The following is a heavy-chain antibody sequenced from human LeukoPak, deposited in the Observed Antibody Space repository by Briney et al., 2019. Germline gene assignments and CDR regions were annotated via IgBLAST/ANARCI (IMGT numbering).Heavy chain of an antibody. V-gene: IGHV4-4*07. CDR1: GGSISSYY. Sequence: NTSETLSLTCTVSGGSISSYYWSWIRQPAGKGLEWIGRIYTSGSTNYNPSLKSRVTMSVDTSKNQFSLKLSSVTAADTAVYYCARVNDYGDYEDYWGQGTLVTVSS. CDR2: IYTSGST. J-gene: IGHJ4*02. CDR3: ARVNDYGDYEDY. D-gene: IGHD4-17*01.